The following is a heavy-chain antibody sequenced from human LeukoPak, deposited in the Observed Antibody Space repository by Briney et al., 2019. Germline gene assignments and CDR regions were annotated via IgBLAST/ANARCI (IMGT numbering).Heavy chain of an antibody. Sequence: ASVKVSCKASGYTFTSYAMHWVRQAPGQRLEWMGWINAGNGNTKYSQKFQGRATITRDTSASTAYMELSSLRSEDTAVYYCARGCSTSRKTNYYYYGMDVWGQGTTVTVSS. V-gene: IGHV1-3*01. CDR3: ARGCSTSRKTNYYYYGMDV. CDR2: INAGNGNT. D-gene: IGHD2-2*01. J-gene: IGHJ6*02. CDR1: GYTFTSYA.